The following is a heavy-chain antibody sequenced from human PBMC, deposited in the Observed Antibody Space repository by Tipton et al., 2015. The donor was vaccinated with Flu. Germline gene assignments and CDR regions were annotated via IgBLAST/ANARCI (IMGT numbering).Heavy chain of an antibody. D-gene: IGHD6-13*01. J-gene: IGHJ3*02. CDR2: IWYDGSNK. V-gene: IGHV3-33*08. Sequence: SLRLSCAASGFTVSSNYMSWVRQAPGKGLEWVAVIWYDGSNKYYADSVKGRFTISRDNSKNTLYLQMNSLRAEDTAVYYCARDDGYSSSWYEAFDIWGQGTMVTVSS. CDR3: ARDDGYSSSWYEAFDI. CDR1: GFTVSSNY.